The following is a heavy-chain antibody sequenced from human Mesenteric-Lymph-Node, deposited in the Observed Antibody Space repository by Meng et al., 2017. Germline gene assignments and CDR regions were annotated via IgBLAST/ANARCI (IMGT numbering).Heavy chain of an antibody. CDR3: AGSSGYYIGYYFDY. Sequence: QVQLQQSGSGLVKPPQTPSLTRAISGDSVSSNSAAWNWSRQSPSRGLEWLGRTYYRSKWYNDYAVSVKSRITINPDTSKNQFSLQLNSVTPEDTAVYYCAGSSGYYIGYYFDYWGQGTLVTVSS. CDR2: TYYRSKWYN. D-gene: IGHD3-22*01. J-gene: IGHJ4*02. CDR1: GDSVSSNSAA. V-gene: IGHV6-1*01.